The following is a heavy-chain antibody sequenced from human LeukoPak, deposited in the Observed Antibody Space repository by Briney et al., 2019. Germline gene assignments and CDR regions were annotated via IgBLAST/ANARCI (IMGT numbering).Heavy chain of an antibody. J-gene: IGHJ4*02. D-gene: IGHD1-26*01. CDR2: ISYDGSIK. CDR3: ARDLRGTYTFDY. V-gene: IGHV3-30*12. CDR1: GFTFSRYG. Sequence: GGSLRLSCAASGFTFSRYGMHWVRQAPGKGLEWVAVISYDGSIKNFADSVKGRFTISRDNSKNTVYMEMNSLRAEDTAVFYCARDLRGTYTFDYCGQGTQVTVSS.